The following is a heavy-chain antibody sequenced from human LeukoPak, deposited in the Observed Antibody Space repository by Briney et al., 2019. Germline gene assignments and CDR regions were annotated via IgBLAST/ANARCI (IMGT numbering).Heavy chain of an antibody. CDR2: INPNSGDT. CDR3: ARRENDY. J-gene: IGHJ4*02. V-gene: IGHV1-2*02. Sequence: RASVKVSCKASGYTFTSYGISWVRQAPGQGLEWMGWINPNSGDTNYAPKFQGRVTMTRDTSISAAYMELSRLRSDDTAVYYCARRENDYWGQGTLVTVSS. CDR1: GYTFTSYG.